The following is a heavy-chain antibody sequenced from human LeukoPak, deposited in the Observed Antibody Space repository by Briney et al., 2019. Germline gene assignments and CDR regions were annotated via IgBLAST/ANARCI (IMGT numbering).Heavy chain of an antibody. Sequence: PSETLSLTCAVYGGSFSGYYWSWIRQPPGRGLEWIGEINHRGSTNYNPSLKSRVTISVDTSKNQFSLKLSSVTAADTAVYYCARGSPYGRNWFDPWGQGTLVTVSS. CDR3: ARGSPYGRNWFDP. D-gene: IGHD3-10*01. CDR1: GGSFSGYY. CDR2: INHRGST. J-gene: IGHJ5*02. V-gene: IGHV4-34*01.